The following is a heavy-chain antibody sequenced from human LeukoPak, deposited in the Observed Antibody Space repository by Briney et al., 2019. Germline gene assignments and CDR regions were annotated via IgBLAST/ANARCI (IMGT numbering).Heavy chain of an antibody. CDR3: ARGLRYFYYYGVDV. Sequence: GVPLQISSQASAYVFTSYWISWVRPVPAKGLAWMGIIYPCHSETRYSPSVRGQVTISADKSISTASLACINLQASDSAMYFCARGLRYFYYYGVDVWGQGTTVTVSS. V-gene: IGHV5-51*01. J-gene: IGHJ6*02. CDR1: AYVFTSYW. D-gene: IGHD4-17*01. CDR2: IYPCHSET.